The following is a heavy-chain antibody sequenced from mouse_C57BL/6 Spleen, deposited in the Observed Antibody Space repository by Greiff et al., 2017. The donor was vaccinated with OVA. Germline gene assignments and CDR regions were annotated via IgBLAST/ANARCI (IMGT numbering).Heavy chain of an antibody. Sequence: VQLQQSGPGLVAPSQSLSITCTVSGFSLTSYAISWVRQPPGKGLEWLGVIWTGGGKKYNSALKTILSNSKDNSKSQVFLKMNNLQTEDTARYDCDRSWDDYDYFDYWGQGTTLTVSA. CDR2: IWTGGGK. CDR1: GFSLTSYA. D-gene: IGHD2-4*01. J-gene: IGHJ2*01. CDR3: DRSWDDYDYFDY. V-gene: IGHV2-9-1*01.